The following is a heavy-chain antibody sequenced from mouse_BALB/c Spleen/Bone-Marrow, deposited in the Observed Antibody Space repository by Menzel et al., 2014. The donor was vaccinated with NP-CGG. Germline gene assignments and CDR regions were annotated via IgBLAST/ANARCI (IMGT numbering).Heavy chain of an antibody. CDR3: ARTYYDYDWFAY. J-gene: IGHJ3*01. Sequence: VQLQQPGVEFVKPGASVKLSCKASGYTFTSYWMHWVKQRPGQGLEWIGEIDPSDSYTKYNQNFKGKATLTVDKSSSTAYMQLSSLTSEDSAVYYCARTYYDYDWFAYWGQGTLVTDSA. V-gene: IGHV1-69*02. CDR1: GYTFTSYW. CDR2: IDPSDSYT. D-gene: IGHD2-4*01.